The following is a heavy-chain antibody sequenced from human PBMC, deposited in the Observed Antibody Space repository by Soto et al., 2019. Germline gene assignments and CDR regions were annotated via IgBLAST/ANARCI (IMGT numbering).Heavy chain of an antibody. CDR3: ASLEVVRPEDY. Sequence: EVQVVESGGGLVQPGGSLRLSCAASGFTFSSDSMNWVRQAPGKGLEWVSYISSSSSTIYYADSVKGRFTISRDNAKNSLSLQMNSLRDEDTAVYYSASLEVVRPEDYWGQGTLVTVSS. D-gene: IGHD3-3*01. J-gene: IGHJ4*02. CDR1: GFTFSSDS. V-gene: IGHV3-48*02. CDR2: ISSSSSTI.